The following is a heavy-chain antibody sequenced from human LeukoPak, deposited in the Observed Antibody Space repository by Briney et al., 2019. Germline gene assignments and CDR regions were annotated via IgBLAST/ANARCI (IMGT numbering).Heavy chain of an antibody. V-gene: IGHV4-39*07. Sequence: PSETLSLTCTVSGGSISSSSYYWGWIRQPPGKGLEWIGSIYYSGSTYYNPSLKSRVTKSVDTSKNQFSLKLSSVTAADTAVYFCARDVAFDYSGSGNNWFDPWGQGTLVTVSS. CDR2: IYYSGST. CDR3: ARDVAFDYSGSGNNWFDP. D-gene: IGHD3-10*01. J-gene: IGHJ5*02. CDR1: GGSISSSSYY.